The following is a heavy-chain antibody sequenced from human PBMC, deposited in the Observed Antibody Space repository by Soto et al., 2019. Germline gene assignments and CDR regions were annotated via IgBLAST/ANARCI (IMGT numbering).Heavy chain of an antibody. V-gene: IGHV3-30*18. J-gene: IGHJ6*02. CDR1: GFTFSSYG. D-gene: IGHD6-6*01. CDR3: AKPQYSSSHYGMDV. CDR2: ISYDGSNK. Sequence: GGSLRLSCAASGFTFSSYGMHWVRQAPGKGLEWVAVISYDGSNKYYADSVKGRFTISRDNSKNTLYLQMNSLRAEDTAVYYCAKPQYSSSHYGMDVWGQGTTVTAP.